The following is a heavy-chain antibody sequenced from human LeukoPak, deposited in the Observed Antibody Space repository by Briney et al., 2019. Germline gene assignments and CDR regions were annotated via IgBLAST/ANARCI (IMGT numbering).Heavy chain of an antibody. D-gene: IGHD2-15*01. V-gene: IGHV4-59*01. CDR1: GGSISSYY. J-gene: IGHJ6*03. CDR2: IYYSGST. Sequence: PSETLSLTCTVSGGSISSYYWSWIRRPPGKGLEWIGYIYYSGSTNYNPSLKSRVTISVDTSKNQFSLKLSSVTAADTAVYYCARHLGYCSGGSCPPSFYYYYYMDVWGKGTTVTVSS. CDR3: ARHLGYCSGGSCPPSFYYYYYMDV.